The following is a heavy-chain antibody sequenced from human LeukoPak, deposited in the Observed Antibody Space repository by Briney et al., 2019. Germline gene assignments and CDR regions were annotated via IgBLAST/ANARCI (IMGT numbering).Heavy chain of an antibody. J-gene: IGHJ4*02. CDR1: GGSISSYY. V-gene: IGHV4-34*01. CDR2: INHSGST. CDR3: ARQFAYYDSSGYSSTNFDY. D-gene: IGHD3-22*01. Sequence: NPSETLSLTCTVSGGSISSYYWSWIRQPPGKGLEWIGEINHSGSTNYNPSLKSRVTISVDTSKNQFSLKLSSVTAADTAVYYCARQFAYYDSSGYSSTNFDYWGQGTLVTVSS.